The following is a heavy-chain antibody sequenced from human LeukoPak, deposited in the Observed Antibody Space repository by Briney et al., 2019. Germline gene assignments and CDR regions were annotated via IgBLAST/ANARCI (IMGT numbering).Heavy chain of an antibody. CDR1: GFTFSSYG. V-gene: IGHV3-30*03. CDR3: ARRLLRESPFDY. Sequence: HPGGSLRLSCAASGFTFSSYGTHWVRQAPGKGLEWVAVISYDGSNKYYADSVKGRFTISRDNSKNTLYLQMNSLRAEDTAVYYCARRLLRESPFDYWGQGTLVTVSS. D-gene: IGHD2-15*01. CDR2: ISYDGSNK. J-gene: IGHJ4*02.